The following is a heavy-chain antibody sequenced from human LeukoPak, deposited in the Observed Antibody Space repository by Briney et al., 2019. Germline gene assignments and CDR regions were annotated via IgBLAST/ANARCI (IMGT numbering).Heavy chain of an antibody. CDR3: ARAAFYYDSSGHSPDFDY. D-gene: IGHD3-22*01. Sequence: ASVKVSCKASGYTFTDYYLHWVRQAPGQVVEWMGWINPNTGATDYAQNFQGRVAMTRDTSISTAYMDLSRLRSDDTAVYYCARAAFYYDSSGHSPDFDYWGQGTLVTVSS. CDR1: GYTFTDYY. CDR2: INPNTGAT. V-gene: IGHV1-2*02. J-gene: IGHJ4*02.